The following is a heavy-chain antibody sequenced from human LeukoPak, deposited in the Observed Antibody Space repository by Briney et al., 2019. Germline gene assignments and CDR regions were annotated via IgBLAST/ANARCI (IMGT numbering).Heavy chain of an antibody. Sequence: SETLSLTCAVYGGSFSGYYWSWIRQPPGKGLEWIGEINHSGSTNYNPSLKSRVTISVDTSKNQFFLKLSSVTAADTAVYYCARGRLLWFGELFRYWGQGTMVTVSS. J-gene: IGHJ3*01. CDR2: INHSGST. V-gene: IGHV4-34*01. D-gene: IGHD3-10*01. CDR3: ARGRLLWFGELFRY. CDR1: GGSFSGYY.